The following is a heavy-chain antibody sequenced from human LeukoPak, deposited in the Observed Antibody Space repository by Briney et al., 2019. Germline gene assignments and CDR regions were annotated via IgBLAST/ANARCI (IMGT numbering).Heavy chain of an antibody. J-gene: IGHJ3*01. V-gene: IGHV3-9*01. CDR2: ITFNSGYI. CDR3: AKDSSGSSNDAFDV. CDR1: GSTFDAYA. D-gene: IGHD6-13*01. Sequence: PGRSLRLSCAAFGSTFDAYAMHWVRQAPGKGLEWVSGITFNSGYIHYADSVKGRFTISRDNARYSLYLQLNSLTPEDTALYYCAKDSSGSSNDAFDVWGQGTMVTVSS.